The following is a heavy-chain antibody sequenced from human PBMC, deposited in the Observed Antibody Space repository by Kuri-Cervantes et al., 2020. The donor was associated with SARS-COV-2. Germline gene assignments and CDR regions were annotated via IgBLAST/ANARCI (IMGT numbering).Heavy chain of an antibody. CDR2: IYYSGST. Sequence: GSLRLSCTVSGGSISSSSYYWGWIRQPPGKGLEWIGSIYYSGSTYYNPSLKSRVTISVDTSKNQFSLKLSSVTAADTAVYYCARVRRFLEWNPPTDNFDYWGQGTLVTVSS. CDR1: GGSISSSSYY. D-gene: IGHD3-3*01. J-gene: IGHJ4*02. CDR3: ARVRRFLEWNPPTDNFDY. V-gene: IGHV4-39*07.